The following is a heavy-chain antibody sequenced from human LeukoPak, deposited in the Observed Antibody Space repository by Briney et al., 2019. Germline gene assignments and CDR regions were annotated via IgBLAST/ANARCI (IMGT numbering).Heavy chain of an antibody. Sequence: QPGGSLRLSCAASGFTFRRPLTHGVRQGPGNGQVCDSRIRSDGNGTAYADSVMGRFTVSRDNAKNTLYLQMDSLRVEDTALYYCARGREVRGRSMDVWGKGTTVTVSS. CDR2: IRSDGNGT. J-gene: IGHJ6*03. V-gene: IGHV3-74*01. CDR3: ARGREVRGRSMDV. D-gene: IGHD3-10*01. CDR1: GFTFRRPL.